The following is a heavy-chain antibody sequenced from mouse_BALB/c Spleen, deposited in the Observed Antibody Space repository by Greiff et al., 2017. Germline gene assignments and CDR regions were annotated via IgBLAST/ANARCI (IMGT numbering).Heavy chain of an antibody. CDR2: ISSGGST. Sequence: EVMLVESGGGLVKPGGSLKLSCAASGFTFSSYAMSWVRQTPEKRLEWVASISSGGSTYYPDSVKGRFTISRDNARNILYLQMSSLRSEDTAMYYCARGYGYLYYFDYWGQGTTLTVSS. D-gene: IGHD2-2*01. CDR3: ARGYGYLYYFDY. CDR1: GFTFSSYA. J-gene: IGHJ2*01. V-gene: IGHV5-6-5*01.